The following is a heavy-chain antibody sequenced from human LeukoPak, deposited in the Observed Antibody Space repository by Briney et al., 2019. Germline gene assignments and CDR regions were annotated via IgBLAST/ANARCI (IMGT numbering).Heavy chain of an antibody. CDR3: ARVREWEPLDY. CDR1: GYTFTGYY. CDR2: INPNSGRT. D-gene: IGHD1-26*01. Sequence: ASVKVSCKASGYTFTGYYMHWVRQAPGQGLEWMGWINPNSGRTNYAQKFQGRVTMTRDTSISTAYMELSRLRSDDTAVYYCARVREWEPLDYWGQGTLVTVS. V-gene: IGHV1-2*02. J-gene: IGHJ4*02.